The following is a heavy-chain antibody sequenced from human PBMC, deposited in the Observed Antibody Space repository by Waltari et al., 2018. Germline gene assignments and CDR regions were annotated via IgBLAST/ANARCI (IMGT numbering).Heavy chain of an antibody. CDR2: IYYSGST. D-gene: IGHD6-13*01. Sequence: QVQLQESGPGLVKPSETLSLTCTVSGGSISSYYWSWIRQPPGKGLEWIGYIYYSGSTNYNPSLKSLVTISVDTSKNQFSLKLSSVTAADTAVYYCATDPWQQPHGAFDIWGQGTMVTVSS. V-gene: IGHV4-59*01. CDR3: ATDPWQQPHGAFDI. CDR1: GGSISSYY. J-gene: IGHJ3*02.